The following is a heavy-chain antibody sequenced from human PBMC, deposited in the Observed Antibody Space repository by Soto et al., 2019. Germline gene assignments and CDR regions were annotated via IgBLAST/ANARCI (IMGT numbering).Heavy chain of an antibody. CDR2: INAGNGNT. Sequence: GASVKVSCKASGYTFTSYAMHWVRQAPGQRLEWMGWINAGNGNTKYSQKFQGRVTITRDTSASTAYMELSSLRSEDTAAYYCASSEERYSSYSWFDPWGQGTLVTVSS. CDR3: ASSEERYSSYSWFDP. V-gene: IGHV1-3*01. D-gene: IGHD6-13*01. J-gene: IGHJ5*02. CDR1: GYTFTSYA.